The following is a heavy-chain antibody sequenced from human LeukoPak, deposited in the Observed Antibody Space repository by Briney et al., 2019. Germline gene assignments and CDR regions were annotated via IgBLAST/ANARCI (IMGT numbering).Heavy chain of an antibody. CDR3: ARGGAVAGYYFDY. Sequence: PGGSLRLSCAASRFTFSSYSMNWVRQAPGKGLEWVSSISSSSSYIYYADSVKGRFTISRDNAKNSLYLKMNSLRAEDTAVYYCARGGAVAGYYFDYWGHGTLVTASS. J-gene: IGHJ4*01. CDR2: ISSSSSYI. D-gene: IGHD6-19*01. V-gene: IGHV3-21*01. CDR1: RFTFSSYS.